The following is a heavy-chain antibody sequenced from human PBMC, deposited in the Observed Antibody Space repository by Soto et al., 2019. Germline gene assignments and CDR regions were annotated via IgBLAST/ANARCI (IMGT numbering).Heavy chain of an antibody. V-gene: IGHV1-3*04. CDR3: ARESLSYCIGGTCPSDY. D-gene: IGHD2-15*01. CDR1: GYIFTSYA. J-gene: IGHJ4*02. CDR2: INTDNGNT. Sequence: ASVKVSCKASGYIFTSYAMHWVRQAPGQRLEWMGWINTDNGNTKYSQKFQGRVTITRDTSASTAYMELSSLKSEDTAVYYCARESLSYCIGGTCPSDYWGQGALVTVSS.